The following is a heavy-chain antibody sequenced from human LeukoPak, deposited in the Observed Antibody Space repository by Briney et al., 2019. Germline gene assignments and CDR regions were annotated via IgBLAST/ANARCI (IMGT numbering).Heavy chain of an antibody. D-gene: IGHD2-2*01. CDR3: AKDLPAAYFDY. CDR2: ISGSGGST. J-gene: IGHJ4*02. Sequence: GGSLRLSCAASGFTFSSYAMSWVRQAPGKGLEWVSAISGSGGSTYYADSVKGRFTISRDNSRTTVYLQMNSLRAEDTAVYHCAKDLPAAYFDYWGQGTLVTVSS. CDR1: GFTFSSYA. V-gene: IGHV3-23*01.